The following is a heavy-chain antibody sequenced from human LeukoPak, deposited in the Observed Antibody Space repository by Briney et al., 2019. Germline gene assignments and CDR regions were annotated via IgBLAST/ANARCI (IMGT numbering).Heavy chain of an antibody. CDR3: ARESQSYYYYYMDV. V-gene: IGHV1-69*05. J-gene: IGHJ6*03. Sequence: ASVKVSCKASGGTFSSYAISWVRQAPGQGLEWMGRIIPIFGTANYAQKFQGRVTITTDESASTAYMELSSLRSEDTAVYYCARESQSYYYYYMDVWGKGTTVTVSS. CDR1: GGTFSSYA. CDR2: IIPIFGTA.